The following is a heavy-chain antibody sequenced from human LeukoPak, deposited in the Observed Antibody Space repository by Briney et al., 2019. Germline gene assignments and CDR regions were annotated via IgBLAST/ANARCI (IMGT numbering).Heavy chain of an antibody. J-gene: IGHJ6*03. CDR1: GSTFSSYA. D-gene: IGHD1-26*01. Sequence: GRSLRLSCAASGSTFSSYAISWVRQAPGKGLEWASSISGDGDITYSAYSVKCRFHIPTDNTRSTLYLQLNRLRAEDTAVYYCAKDPKGSPHYYYMDVWGKGTTVTVSS. V-gene: IGHV3-23*01. CDR3: AKDPKGSPHYYYMDV. CDR2: ISGDGDIT.